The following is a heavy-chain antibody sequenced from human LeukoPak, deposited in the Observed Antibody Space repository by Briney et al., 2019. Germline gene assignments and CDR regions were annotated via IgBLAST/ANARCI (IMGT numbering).Heavy chain of an antibody. V-gene: IGHV4-59*01. J-gene: IGHJ4*02. D-gene: IGHD6-19*01. Sequence: SETPSLTCTVSGGSIRSYYWSWVRPPPGTGLEWIGYIYYSVTTNYNPSIPSRGTISIDTSQTQFPLRLTSVPGADPAVYYCARGPPVAGTPRIDYWGQGTLVTVS. CDR1: GGSIRSYY. CDR3: ARGPPVAGTPRIDY. CDR2: IYYSVTT.